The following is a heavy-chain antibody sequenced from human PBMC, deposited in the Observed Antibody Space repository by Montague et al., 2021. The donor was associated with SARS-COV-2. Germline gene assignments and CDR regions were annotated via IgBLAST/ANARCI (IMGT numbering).Heavy chain of an antibody. V-gene: IGHV2-5*02. CDR3: AHLIRYYDIFTGIPFDY. Sequence: PALVKPTQTLTLTCSFSGFSLRTSGVGVGWIRQPPGKALEWLAVIYWDDDKRYSPSLKSRLTITKDTSKNQVVLSLTNVDPVDTATYYCAHLIRYYDIFTGIPFDYGGQGTQVTVSS. CDR2: IYWDDDK. J-gene: IGHJ4*02. CDR1: GFSLRTSGVG. D-gene: IGHD3-9*01.